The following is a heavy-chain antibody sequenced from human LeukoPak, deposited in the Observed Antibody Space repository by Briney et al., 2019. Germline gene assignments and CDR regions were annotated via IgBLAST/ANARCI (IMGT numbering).Heavy chain of an antibody. V-gene: IGHV3-66*02. CDR1: GFTVSTNY. J-gene: IGHJ4*02. CDR3: ARGSSLAAAARGFDY. Sequence: GGSLRLSCAASGFTVSTNYVGWVHQAPGKGLDWVSVIYSGGGAYYADSVKDRFTIFRDTSKNTLYLQMNSLRPEDTAVYYCARGSSLAAAARGFDYWGQGTLVTVSS. CDR2: IYSGGGA. D-gene: IGHD6-25*01.